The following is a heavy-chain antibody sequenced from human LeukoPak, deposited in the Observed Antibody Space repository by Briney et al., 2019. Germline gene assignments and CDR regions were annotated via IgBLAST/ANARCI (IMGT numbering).Heavy chain of an antibody. V-gene: IGHV3-7*01. CDR2: IKLDGSEK. CDR1: GFSFGKYW. Sequence: GGSLRLSCVASGFSFGKYWMSWVRQAPGKGLEWVANIKLDGSEKNYVDSVKGRFTISRDNTKNSLYLQMNSLRAEDTAVYYCVRDHDPNAHWYFDLWGRGTLVAVSS. J-gene: IGHJ2*01. CDR3: VRDHDPNAHWYFDL.